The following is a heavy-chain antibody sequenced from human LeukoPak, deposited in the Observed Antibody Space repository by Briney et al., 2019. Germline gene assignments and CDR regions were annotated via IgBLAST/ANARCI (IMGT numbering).Heavy chain of an antibody. CDR1: SGSIDSGRYY. J-gene: IGHJ4*02. Sequence: SETLSLTCTVSSGSIDSGRYYWSWIRQPPGKGLEWIGYIYYSGSTDYSPSLKSRVTISVDTSKNQFSLKLSSVTAADTAVYYCATSAVATIDYFDYWGQGTLVTVSS. D-gene: IGHD5-24*01. CDR3: ATSAVATIDYFDY. CDR2: IYYSGST. V-gene: IGHV4-30-4*01.